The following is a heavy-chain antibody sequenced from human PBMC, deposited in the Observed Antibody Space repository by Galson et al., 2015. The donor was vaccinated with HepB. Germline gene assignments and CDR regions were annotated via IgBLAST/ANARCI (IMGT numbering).Heavy chain of an antibody. D-gene: IGHD4-23*01. CDR1: GFTFSSYG. CDR3: ARETTVVTLEFDY. V-gene: IGHV3-33*01. CDR2: IWYDGSNK. J-gene: IGHJ4*02. Sequence: SLRLSCAASGFTFSSYGMHWVRQAPGKGLEWVAVIWYDGSNKYYADSVKGRFTISRDNSKNTLYLQMNSLRAEDTAVYYCARETTVVTLEFDYWGQGTLVTVSS.